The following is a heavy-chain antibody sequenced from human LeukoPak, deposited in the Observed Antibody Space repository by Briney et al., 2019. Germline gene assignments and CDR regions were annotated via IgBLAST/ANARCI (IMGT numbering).Heavy chain of an antibody. CDR1: GFTFSSNA. V-gene: IGHV3-30*18. J-gene: IGHJ4*02. D-gene: IGHD2-2*01. Sequence: GGSLRLSCAASGFTFSSNAMHWVRQAPGKGLEWVAVISYDEDNKYHADSVEGRFTISRDNSKSTLYLQMNDLRTEDTAVYFCTKDRRTSWAIDYWGQGTLVTVSS. CDR3: TKDRRTSWAIDY. CDR2: ISYDEDNK.